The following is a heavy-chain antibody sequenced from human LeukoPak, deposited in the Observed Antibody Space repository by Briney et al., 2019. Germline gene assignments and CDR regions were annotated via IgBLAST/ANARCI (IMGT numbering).Heavy chain of an antibody. CDR2: ITTSDGNT. CDR3: AKDGGLWVSAHWGDS. D-gene: IGHD7-27*01. V-gene: IGHV3-23*01. CDR1: GFTFSSYT. Sequence: GGSLRLSCAASGFTFSSYTMSWVRQAPGKGLEWVSTITTSDGNTYYADSVKGRFTVSRDNSENTLFLQMNSLRAEDTAVYYCAKDGGLWVSAHWGDSWGRGTLVTVSS. J-gene: IGHJ4*02.